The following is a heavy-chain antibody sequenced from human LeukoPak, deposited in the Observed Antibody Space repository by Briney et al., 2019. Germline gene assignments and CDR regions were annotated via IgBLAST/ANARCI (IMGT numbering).Heavy chain of an antibody. CDR3: ARKGGHFDY. D-gene: IGHD2-15*01. CDR1: GGSISYYY. Sequence: SETLSLTCTVSGGSISYYYWSWIRQSPGKGLEWIGYIYYNGSTNYNPSLKSRVTISVDMSKNQFSLKVTSVTAADSAIYYCARKGGHFDYWGQGTLVTVSS. CDR2: IYYNGST. J-gene: IGHJ4*02. V-gene: IGHV4-59*01.